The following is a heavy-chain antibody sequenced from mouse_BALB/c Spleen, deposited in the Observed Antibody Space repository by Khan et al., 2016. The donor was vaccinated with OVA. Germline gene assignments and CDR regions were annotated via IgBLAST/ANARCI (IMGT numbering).Heavy chain of an antibody. J-gene: IGHJ1*01. CDR2: INTYTGEP. CDR3: ARGYWYFDV. V-gene: IGHV9-3-1*01. Sequence: QIQLVQSGPELKKPGETVKISCKASGYTFTNYGMNWVKQPPGKGLKWMGWINTYTGEPTYVDDFKGRFAFSLETSASTAYLKINNLKNEDTATYFCARGYWYFDVWGAGTTVTVSS. CDR1: GYTFTNYG. D-gene: IGHD2-2*01.